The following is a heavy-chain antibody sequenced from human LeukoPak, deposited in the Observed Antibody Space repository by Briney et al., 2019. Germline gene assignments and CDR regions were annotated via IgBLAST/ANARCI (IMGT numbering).Heavy chain of an antibody. V-gene: IGHV1-69*05. CDR3: ARSRYGGISNPFDY. CDR1: GGTFSSYA. D-gene: IGHD4-23*01. Sequence: SVKVSCKASGGTFSSYAISWVRQAPGQGPEWMGGIIPIFGTANYAQKFQGRVTITTDESTSTAYMELSSLRSEDTAVYYCARSRYGGISNPFDYWGQGTLVTVSS. J-gene: IGHJ4*02. CDR2: IIPIFGTA.